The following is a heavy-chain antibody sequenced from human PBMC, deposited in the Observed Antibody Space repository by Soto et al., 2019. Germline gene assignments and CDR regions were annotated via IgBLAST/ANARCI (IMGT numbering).Heavy chain of an antibody. CDR2: IWYDGSNK. V-gene: IGHV3-33*01. J-gene: IGHJ4*02. D-gene: IGHD6-13*01. CDR3: ARWGIAAGDY. Sequence: QVQLVESGGGVVQPGRSLRLSCAASGFTFSSYGMHWVRQAPGKGLEWVAVIWYDGSNKYYADSVKLRFTSTRDNSKNTLYLQMTSLRAEDTAVYYCARWGIAAGDYWGQGTLVTVSS. CDR1: GFTFSSYG.